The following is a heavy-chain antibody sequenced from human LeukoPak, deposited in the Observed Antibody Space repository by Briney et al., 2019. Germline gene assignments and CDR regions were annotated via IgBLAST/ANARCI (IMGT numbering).Heavy chain of an antibody. CDR3: ARREQQRGFDY. CDR1: GGSISSYY. J-gene: IGHJ4*02. CDR2: IYTSGST. D-gene: IGHD6-13*01. V-gene: IGHV4-4*09. Sequence: PSETLSLTCTVSGGSISSYYWSWIRQPPGKGLEWIGYIYTSGSTNYNPSLKSRVTISVDTSKNQFSLKLSSVTAADTAVYYCARREQQRGFDYWGQGTLVTVSS.